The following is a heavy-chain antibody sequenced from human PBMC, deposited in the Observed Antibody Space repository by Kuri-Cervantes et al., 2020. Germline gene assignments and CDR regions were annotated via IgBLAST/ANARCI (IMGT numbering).Heavy chain of an antibody. D-gene: IGHD3-22*01. CDR2: IKQDGSEK. CDR3: ARKAHRDYYDSSGYYSVGAFDI. J-gene: IGHJ3*02. Sequence: GGSLRLSCAASGFTFSSYWMSWVRQAPGKGLEWVANIKQDGSEKYYVDSVKGRFTISRDNAKNSLYLQMNSLRAEDTAVYYCARKAHRDYYDSSGYYSVGAFDIWGQGTMVTVSS. V-gene: IGHV3-7*01. CDR1: GFTFSSYW.